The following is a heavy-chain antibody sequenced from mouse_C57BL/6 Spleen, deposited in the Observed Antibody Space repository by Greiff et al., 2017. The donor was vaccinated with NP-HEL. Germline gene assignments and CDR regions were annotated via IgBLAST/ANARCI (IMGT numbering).Heavy chain of an antibody. V-gene: IGHV3-6*01. Sequence: EVKLQESGPGLVKPSQSLSLTCSVTGYSITSGYYWNWIRQFPGNKLEWMGYISYDGSNNYNPSLKNRISITRDTSKNQFFLKLNSVTTEDTATYYCASGGYDYDGAWFAYWGQGTLVTVSA. CDR2: ISYDGSN. CDR1: GYSITSGYY. D-gene: IGHD2-4*01. CDR3: ASGGYDYDGAWFAY. J-gene: IGHJ3*01.